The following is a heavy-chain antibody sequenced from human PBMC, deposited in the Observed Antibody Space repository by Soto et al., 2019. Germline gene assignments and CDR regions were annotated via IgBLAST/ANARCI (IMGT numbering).Heavy chain of an antibody. J-gene: IGHJ4*02. D-gene: IGHD3-22*01. V-gene: IGHV4-59*01. CDR3: ARDRAYYESSGLYFDY. CDR1: GDSIRSYY. CDR2: IYDSGST. Sequence: KTSETLSLTCTVSGDSIRSYYWSWIRQPPGKGLEWIGYIYDSGSTNYNPSLKSRVTISVDTSKSQFSLKLSSVTAADTAVYYCARDRAYYESSGLYFDYWGRGTLVTVSS.